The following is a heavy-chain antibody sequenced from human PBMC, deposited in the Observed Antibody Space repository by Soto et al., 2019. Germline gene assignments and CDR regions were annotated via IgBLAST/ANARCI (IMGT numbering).Heavy chain of an antibody. D-gene: IGHD4-17*01. CDR2: IHYSGST. J-gene: IGHJ6*02. CDR3: ARQNYGDWYYGMDV. Sequence: SETLSLSCTVSGGSISSSSYYWVWIRQPPGKGLEWIGSIHYSGSTYYNPSLKSRVTISVDTSKNQFSLKLSSVTAADTAVYYRARQNYGDWYYGMDVCGQGPTVTVSS. V-gene: IGHV4-39*01. CDR1: GGSISSSSYY.